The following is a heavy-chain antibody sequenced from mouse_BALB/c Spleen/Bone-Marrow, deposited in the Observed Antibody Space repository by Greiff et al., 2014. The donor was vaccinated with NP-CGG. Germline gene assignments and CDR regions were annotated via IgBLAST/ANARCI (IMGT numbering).Heavy chain of an antibody. Sequence: QVQLQQPGAELVRPGTSVKVSCKASGYAFTNYLIEWVKQRPGQGLEWIGMINPGNGGTNYNEKFKGKATLTADKSSSTAYMQLSSLTSDDSAVYFCARRDGSYFDYWGQGTTLTVSS. D-gene: IGHD3-3*01. CDR2: INPGNGGT. J-gene: IGHJ2*01. V-gene: IGHV1-54*01. CDR1: GYAFTNYL. CDR3: ARRDGSYFDY.